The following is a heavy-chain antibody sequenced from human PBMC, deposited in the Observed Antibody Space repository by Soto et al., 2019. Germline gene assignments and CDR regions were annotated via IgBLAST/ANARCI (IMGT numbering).Heavy chain of an antibody. CDR1: GFTFSSYG. J-gene: IGHJ6*02. Sequence: GGSLRLSCAASGFTFSSYGMHWVRQAPGKGLEWVAVIWYDGSNKYYADYVKGRFTISRDNSKNTLYLQMNSLRAEDTAVYYCARDRHGMDVWGQGTTVTVSS. CDR3: ARDRHGMDV. CDR2: IWYDGSNK. V-gene: IGHV3-33*01.